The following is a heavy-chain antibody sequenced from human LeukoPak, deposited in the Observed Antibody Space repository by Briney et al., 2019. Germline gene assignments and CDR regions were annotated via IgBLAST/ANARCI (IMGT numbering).Heavy chain of an antibody. J-gene: IGHJ6*03. V-gene: IGHV3-49*04. CDR2: IRSKAYGGTT. CDR3: TRTGEGSVRPYYYYYYMDV. CDR1: GFTFGDYA. Sequence: GGSLRLSCTASGFTFGDYAMSWVRQAPGKGLEWVGFIRSKAYGGTTEYAASVKGRFTISRDDSKSIAYLQMNSLKTGDTAVYYCTRTGEGSVRPYYYYYYMDVWGKGTTVTVSS. D-gene: IGHD3-10*01.